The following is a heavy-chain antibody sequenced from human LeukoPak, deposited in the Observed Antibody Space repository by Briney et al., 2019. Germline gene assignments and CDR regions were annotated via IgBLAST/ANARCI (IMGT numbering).Heavy chain of an antibody. J-gene: IGHJ4*02. CDR3: ATWGDIWCDN. D-gene: IGHD2-8*01. CDR1: GYTFTDYY. Sequence: ASVKVSCKASGYTFTDYYLHWVRQAPGQGLEWMGWINPKSGGTNYAQKYQGRVTLTRDTSISTAYMELSGLTFDDTAVYYCATWGDIWCDNWGQGTLVTASS. V-gene: IGHV1-2*02. CDR2: INPKSGGT.